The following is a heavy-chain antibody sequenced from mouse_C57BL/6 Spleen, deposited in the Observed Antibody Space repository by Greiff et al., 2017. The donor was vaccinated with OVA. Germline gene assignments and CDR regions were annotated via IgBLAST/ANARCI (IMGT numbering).Heavy chain of an antibody. CDR2: INPSTGGT. Sequence: VQLQQSGPELVKPGASVKISCKASGYSFTGYYMNWVKQSPEKSLEWIGEINPSTGGTTYNQKFKAKATLTVDKSSSTAYMQLKSLTSEDSAVYYCARRALSYAMDYWGQGTSVTVSS. V-gene: IGHV1-42*01. D-gene: IGHD3-1*01. CDR3: ARRALSYAMDY. J-gene: IGHJ4*01. CDR1: GYSFTGYY.